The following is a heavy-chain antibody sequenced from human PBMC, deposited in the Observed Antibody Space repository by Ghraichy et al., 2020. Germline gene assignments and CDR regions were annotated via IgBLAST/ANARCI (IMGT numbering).Heavy chain of an antibody. CDR2: INSDGHST. Sequence: GGSLRLSCAASGLTLGIYWVHGVRQAPGKGLVWGSRINSDGHSTNYADSVKGRFTISRENAKNTLYLQMDSLRAEDTAVYYCARVGYFDPNYYYYYGMDVCGQGTTVTVSS. J-gene: IGHJ6*02. CDR1: GLTLGIYW. D-gene: IGHD3-9*01. V-gene: IGHV3-74*01. CDR3: ARVGYFDPNYYYYYGMDV.